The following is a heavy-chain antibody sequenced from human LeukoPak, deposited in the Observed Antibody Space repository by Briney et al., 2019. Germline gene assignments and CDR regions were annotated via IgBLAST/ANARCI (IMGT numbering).Heavy chain of an antibody. CDR3: AREVGIGTEGYFDS. J-gene: IGHJ4*02. CDR1: GYTFTSYS. D-gene: IGHD1-1*01. V-gene: IGHV1-18*04. Sequence: ASVKVSCKASGYTFTSYSVTWVRQARGQGLEWMGWISANTGNTNYVQDFQGRVTMTVDTSTRTVYLELMRLRFDDTAVYYCAREVGIGTEGYFDSWGQGTLITVSS. CDR2: ISANTGNT.